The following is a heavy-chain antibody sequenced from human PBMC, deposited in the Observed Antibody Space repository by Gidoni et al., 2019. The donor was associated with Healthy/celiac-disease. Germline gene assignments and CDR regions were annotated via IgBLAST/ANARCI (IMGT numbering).Heavy chain of an antibody. CDR1: GYTFTRYD. V-gene: IGHV1-8*01. J-gene: IGHJ6*02. CDR2: MNPNSGNT. Sequence: QVQLVQSGAEVKKPGASVKVSCMASGYTFTRYDINWVRQATGQGLEWMGWMNPNSGNTGYAQKFQGRVTMTRNTSISTAYMELSSLRSEDTAVYYCARKYSSSWYPYYYYYGMDVWGQGTTVTVSS. CDR3: ARKYSSSWYPYYYYYGMDV. D-gene: IGHD6-13*01.